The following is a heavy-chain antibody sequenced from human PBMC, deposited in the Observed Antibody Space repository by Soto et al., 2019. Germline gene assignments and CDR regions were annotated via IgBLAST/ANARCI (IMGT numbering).Heavy chain of an antibody. V-gene: IGHV3-7*03. CDR3: ARDPVTSD. Sequence: GGSLRLSCAASGFTLSNFYISWVRQAPGKGLEWLGNIKGDGSDAHYVDSVKGRFTISRDNDGNSIYLQMNNLRAEDTAMYYCARDPVTSDWGQGTLVTVSS. J-gene: IGHJ4*02. CDR1: GFTLSNFY. CDR2: IKGDGSDA.